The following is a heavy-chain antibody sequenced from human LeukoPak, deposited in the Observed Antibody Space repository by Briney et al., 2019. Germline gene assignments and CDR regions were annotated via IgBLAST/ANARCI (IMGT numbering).Heavy chain of an antibody. CDR1: GGSISSSSYY. D-gene: IGHD6-13*01. Sequence: SETLSLTCTVSGGSISSSSYYWGWIRQPPGKGLEWIGSIYYSGSTYYNPSLKSRVTISVDTSKNQFSLKLSSVTAADTAVYYCARVGPYIAAADNWFDPWGQGTLVTVSS. CDR3: ARVGPYIAAADNWFDP. J-gene: IGHJ5*02. V-gene: IGHV4-39*07. CDR2: IYYSGST.